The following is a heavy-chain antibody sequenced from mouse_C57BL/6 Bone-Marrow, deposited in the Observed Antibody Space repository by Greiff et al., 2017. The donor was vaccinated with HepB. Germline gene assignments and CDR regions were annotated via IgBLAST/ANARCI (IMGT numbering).Heavy chain of an antibody. D-gene: IGHD1-1*01. Sequence: EVKVVESGGGLVKPGGSLKLSCAASGFTFSSYAMSWVRQTPEKRLEWVATISDGGSYTYYPDNVKGRFTISRDNAKNNLYLQMSHLKSEDTAMYYCARHYYGSSYPYWGQGTLVTVSA. CDR3: ARHYYGSSYPY. J-gene: IGHJ3*01. V-gene: IGHV5-4*03. CDR2: ISDGGSYT. CDR1: GFTFSSYA.